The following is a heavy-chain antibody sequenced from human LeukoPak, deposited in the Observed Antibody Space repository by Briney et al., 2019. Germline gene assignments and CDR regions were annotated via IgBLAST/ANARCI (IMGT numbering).Heavy chain of an antibody. Sequence: ASVKVSCKASGGTFSSYAISWVRQAPGQGLEWMGGIIPIFGTANYAQKFQGRVTITADESTSAAYMELSSLRSEDTAVYYCARDRKNGYSYASEYWGQGTLVTVSS. D-gene: IGHD5-18*01. V-gene: IGHV1-69*01. CDR3: ARDRKNGYSYASEY. CDR2: IIPIFGTA. CDR1: GGTFSSYA. J-gene: IGHJ4*02.